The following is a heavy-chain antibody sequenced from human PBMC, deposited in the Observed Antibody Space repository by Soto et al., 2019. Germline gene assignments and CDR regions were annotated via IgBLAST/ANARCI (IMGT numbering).Heavy chain of an antibody. CDR3: ARHPRQNYYYGMDV. V-gene: IGHV1-69*12. CDR1: GGTFSSYA. J-gene: IGHJ6*02. Sequence: QVQLVQSGAEVKKPGSSVKVSCKASGGTFSSYAISWVRQAPGQGLEWMGGIIPIFGTANYAQKFQGRVTLXAXEXXSTAYMELSSLRSEDTAVYYCARHPRQNYYYGMDVWGQGTTVTVSS. CDR2: IIPIFGTA.